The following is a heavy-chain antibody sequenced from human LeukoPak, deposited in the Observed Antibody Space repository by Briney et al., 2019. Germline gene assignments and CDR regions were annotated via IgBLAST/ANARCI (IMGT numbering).Heavy chain of an antibody. CDR1: GFTFSNYW. V-gene: IGHV3-7*01. D-gene: IGHD3-3*01. CDR3: ARDGDSFDY. Sequence: GGSLRLSCATSGFTFSNYWMTWVRQAPGRRLEWVANIKRDGSEKFYVDSVKGRFTISRNNAENSLYLQMNSLRAEDTAVYYCARDGDSFDYWGQGTLVSVSS. CDR2: IKRDGSEK. J-gene: IGHJ4*02.